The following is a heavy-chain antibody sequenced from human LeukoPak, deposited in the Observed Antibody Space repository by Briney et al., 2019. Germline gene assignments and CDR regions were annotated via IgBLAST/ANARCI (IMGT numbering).Heavy chain of an antibody. J-gene: IGHJ6*02. Sequence: PGGSLRLSCAASGFTFSSYAMSWVRQAPGKGLEWVGFIRTKAYGGTDYAASVKGRFTISRDDSKSIAYLQMNSLKTEDTAVYYCARGFGGWYYYYGLDVWGQGTTVTVSS. CDR3: ARGFGGWYYYYGLDV. V-gene: IGHV3-49*04. D-gene: IGHD6-19*01. CDR1: GFTFSSYA. CDR2: IRTKAYGGT.